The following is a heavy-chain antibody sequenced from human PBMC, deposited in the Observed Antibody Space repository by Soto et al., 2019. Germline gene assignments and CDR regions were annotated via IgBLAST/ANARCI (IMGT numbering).Heavy chain of an antibody. CDR1: GGTFSGYV. CDR3: ATHGLGVSSPPYCDN. CDR2: FVPLFGTT. J-gene: IGHJ4*02. Sequence: QLVQSGSEVKKPGSSVKVSCQASGGTFSGYVVTWVRQAPGQGLEWMGEFVPLFGTTNYAQRFSGRSTITAEESTSTAYMELRTLRSDDTAVYYCATHGLGVSSPPYCDNWGQGTLVTVSS. D-gene: IGHD2-15*01. V-gene: IGHV1-69*01.